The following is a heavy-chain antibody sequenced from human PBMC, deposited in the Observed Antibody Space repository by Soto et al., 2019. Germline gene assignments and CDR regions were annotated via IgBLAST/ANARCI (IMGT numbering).Heavy chain of an antibody. CDR1: GFTFRSYA. CDR3: AKDLTYYGSGSYDFDY. CDR2: ISYDGSNK. J-gene: IGHJ4*02. V-gene: IGHV3-30*18. Sequence: GGSLRLSCAASGFTFRSYAMHWVRQAPGKGLEWVAVISYDGSNKYYADSVKGQFTISRDNSKNTLYLQMNSLRAEDTAVYYCAKDLTYYGSGSYDFDYWGQGTLVTVSS. D-gene: IGHD3-10*01.